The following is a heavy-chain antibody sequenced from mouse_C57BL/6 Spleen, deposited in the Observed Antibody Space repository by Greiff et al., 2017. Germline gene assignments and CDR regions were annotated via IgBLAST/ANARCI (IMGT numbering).Heavy chain of an antibody. CDR2: IYIGNGYT. J-gene: IGHJ4*01. Sequence: VQLQQSGAELVRPGSSVKMSCKTSGYTFTSYGINWVKQRHGQGLEWIGYIYIGNGYTEYNEKFKGKATLTLDTSTSTAYMQLSSLTSEDSAIYFCASHYGSTYYYAMDYWGQGTSVTVSS. D-gene: IGHD1-1*01. CDR3: ASHYGSTYYYAMDY. CDR1: GYTFTSYG. V-gene: IGHV1-58*01.